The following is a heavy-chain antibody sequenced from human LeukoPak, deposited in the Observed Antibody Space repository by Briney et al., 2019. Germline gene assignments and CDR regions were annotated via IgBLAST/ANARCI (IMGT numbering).Heavy chain of an antibody. V-gene: IGHV4-34*12. CDR2: IIHIGST. CDR3: ARDRGTYYYDSTSHYDAFDI. Sequence: SESLSLTCVVHGGSFSGSYWNWIREPPGRRLGRVGEIIHIGSTNYNPSLKSRVTISVDASKNQFSMKLSSATAADTAVYYCARDRGTYYYDSTSHYDAFDIWGQGTMVTVSS. J-gene: IGHJ3*02. D-gene: IGHD3-22*01. CDR1: GGSFSGSY.